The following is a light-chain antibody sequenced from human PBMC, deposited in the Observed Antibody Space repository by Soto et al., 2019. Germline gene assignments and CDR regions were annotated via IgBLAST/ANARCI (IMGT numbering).Light chain of an antibody. CDR2: GAS. Sequence: EIVLTQSPGTLSLSPGERATLSCRASQSVSSSLAWYQQKPGQAPRLLIYGASNRATGIPARFSGSGFGTDFTLTISSLQPEDFAVYYCQQYDNSPWTFGQGTKVDIK. CDR1: QSVSSS. J-gene: IGKJ1*01. V-gene: IGKV3-20*01. CDR3: QQYDNSPWT.